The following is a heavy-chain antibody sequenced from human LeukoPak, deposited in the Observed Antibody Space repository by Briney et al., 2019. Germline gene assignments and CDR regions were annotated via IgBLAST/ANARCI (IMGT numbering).Heavy chain of an antibody. CDR2: IYYSGST. CDR1: GGSISSNSYY. J-gene: IGHJ5*02. V-gene: IGHV4-39*07. D-gene: IGHD4-23*01. Sequence: PSETLSLTCTVSGGSISSNSYYWGWIRQPPGKGLQWIGSIYYSGSTYYNPSLKSRVTISVETSKNQFSLKLSSVTAADTAVYYCARRVKRWPSGGWFDPWGQGTLVTVSS. CDR3: ARRVKRWPSGGWFDP.